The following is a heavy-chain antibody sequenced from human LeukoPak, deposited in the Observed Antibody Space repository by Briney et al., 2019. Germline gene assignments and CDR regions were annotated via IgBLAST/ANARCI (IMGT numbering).Heavy chain of an antibody. CDR3: SRGTPLDY. D-gene: IGHD1-1*01. V-gene: IGHV4-59*01. Sequence: SETLSLTCTVSGGSISSYYWSCIRQPPGKGLEWIGYIYYSGTTNYNPSLKSRVTISVDTSKNQFSLKLNSVTAADTAVYYCSRGTPLDYRGQGTLVTVSS. J-gene: IGHJ4*02. CDR1: GGSISSYY. CDR2: IYYSGTT.